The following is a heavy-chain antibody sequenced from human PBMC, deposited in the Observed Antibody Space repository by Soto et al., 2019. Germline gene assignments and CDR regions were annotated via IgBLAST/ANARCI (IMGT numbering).Heavy chain of an antibody. Sequence: GGALRLSCAASGFTFSTYAISLVRQAPGKGLEWVSSISGGGATAYYADSVRGRFTISRDNSVNTLYLQMNSLRAEDTAVYYCAIRQGGQSARPDIDYWGQGSLVTGSS. CDR3: AIRQGGQSARPDIDY. CDR1: GFTFSTYA. V-gene: IGHV3-23*01. D-gene: IGHD6-6*01. J-gene: IGHJ4*02. CDR2: ISGGGATA.